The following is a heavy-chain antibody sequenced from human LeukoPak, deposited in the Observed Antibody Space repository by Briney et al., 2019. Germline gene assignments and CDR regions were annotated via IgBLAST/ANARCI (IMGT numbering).Heavy chain of an antibody. Sequence: SETLSLTCTVSGGSISSSSHYWGWIRQPPGKGLEWIGNIYYSGSTNLNPSLKSRVTISVDTSKNQFSLKLSSVTAADTAVYYCARYYYDSSGYYLFDYWGQGTLVTVSS. V-gene: IGHV4-39*01. J-gene: IGHJ4*02. D-gene: IGHD3-22*01. CDR3: ARYYYDSSGYYLFDY. CDR2: IYYSGST. CDR1: GGSISSSSHY.